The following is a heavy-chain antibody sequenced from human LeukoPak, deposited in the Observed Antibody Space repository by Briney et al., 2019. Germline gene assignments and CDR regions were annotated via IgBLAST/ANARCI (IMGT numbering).Heavy chain of an antibody. CDR1: GYSFTSYW. V-gene: IGHV5-51*01. CDR3: ARGGVDSNSLGNGVYFDY. CDR2: IYPGDSDT. J-gene: IGHJ4*02. Sequence: GESLKISCKGSGYSFTSYWIGWVRQMPVKGLEWMGIIYPGDSDTRYSPSFQGQVTISADKSISTAYLQWSSLKASDTAMYYCARGGVDSNSLGNGVYFDYWGQGTLVTVSS. D-gene: IGHD6-6*01.